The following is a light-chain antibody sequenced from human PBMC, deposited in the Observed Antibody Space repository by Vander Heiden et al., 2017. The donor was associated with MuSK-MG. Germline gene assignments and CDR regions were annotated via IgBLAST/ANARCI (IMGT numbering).Light chain of an antibody. CDR3: LFYNGDVWV. Sequence: QTVVTQEPSLPVSPGGTVTLTCTSSSGAVTSASGLTWVQQKPGQAPRALIYDTSNKYFWTPARFSGSLRGGKAALTLSGVQSEDEADYYCLFYNGDVWVFGGGTKLTVL. J-gene: IGLJ3*02. CDR2: DTS. V-gene: IGLV7-43*01. CDR1: SGAVTSASG.